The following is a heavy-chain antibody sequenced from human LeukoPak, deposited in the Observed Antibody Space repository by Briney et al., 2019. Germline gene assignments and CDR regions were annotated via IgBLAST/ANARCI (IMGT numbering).Heavy chain of an antibody. D-gene: IGHD6-19*01. CDR3: ARVPYSSGWTVNYYYYMDV. Sequence: GGSLRLSCAASGFTFSSYSMNWVRQAPGKGLEWVSSISSSSYIYYADSVKGRFTISRDNAKNSLYLQMNSLRAEDTAVYYCARVPYSSGWTVNYYYYMDVWGKGTTVTVSS. CDR1: GFTFSSYS. V-gene: IGHV3-21*01. J-gene: IGHJ6*03. CDR2: ISSSSYI.